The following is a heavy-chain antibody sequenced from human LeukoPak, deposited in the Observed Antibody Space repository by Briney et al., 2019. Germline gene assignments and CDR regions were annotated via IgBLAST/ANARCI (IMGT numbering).Heavy chain of an antibody. Sequence: GASVTVSCKASGYTFTSYGISWVRQAPGQGLEWMGWISAYNGNTNYAQKLQGRVTMTTDTSTSTAYMELRSLRSDDTAVYYCARAGGITIFGVVYTYNWFDPWGQGTLVTVSS. V-gene: IGHV1-18*01. D-gene: IGHD3-3*01. CDR3: ARAGGITIFGVVYTYNWFDP. CDR1: GYTFTSYG. J-gene: IGHJ5*02. CDR2: ISAYNGNT.